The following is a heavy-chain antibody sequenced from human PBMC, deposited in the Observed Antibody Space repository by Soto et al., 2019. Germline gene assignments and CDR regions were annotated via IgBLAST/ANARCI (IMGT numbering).Heavy chain of an antibody. D-gene: IGHD6-19*01. V-gene: IGHV1-58*02. CDR3: AAVRRAFSSGWYDY. CDR2: IVVGSGNT. Sequence: GASVKVSCKASGFTFTSSAMQWVRRARGQRLEWIGWIVVGSGNTNYAQKFQERVTITRDMSTSTAYMELSSLRSEDTAVYYCAAVRRAFSSGWYDYWGQGTLVTVSS. CDR1: GFTFTSSA. J-gene: IGHJ4*02.